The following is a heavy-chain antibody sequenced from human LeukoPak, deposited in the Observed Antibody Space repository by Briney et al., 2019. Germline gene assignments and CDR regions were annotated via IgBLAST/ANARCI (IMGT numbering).Heavy chain of an antibody. J-gene: IGHJ5*02. V-gene: IGHV4-39*01. CDR1: GGSISSYY. Sequence: PSETLSLTCTVSGGSISSYYWSWIRQPPGKGLEWIGSIYYSGSTYYNPSLKSRVTISVDTSKNQFSLKLSSVTAADTAVYYCARQYYDILTGYNNWFDPWGQGTLVTVSS. CDR2: IYYSGST. CDR3: ARQYYDILTGYNNWFDP. D-gene: IGHD3-9*01.